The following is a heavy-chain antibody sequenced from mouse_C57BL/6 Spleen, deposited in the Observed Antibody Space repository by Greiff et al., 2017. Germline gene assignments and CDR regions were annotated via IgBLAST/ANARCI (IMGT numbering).Heavy chain of an antibody. V-gene: IGHV10-1*01. CDR3: VRLNFDY. CDR2: IRSKSNNYAT. J-gene: IGHJ2*01. Sequence: EADGGLVQPKGSLKLSCAASGFSFNTYAMNWVRQAPGKGLEWVARIRSKSNNYATYYADSVKDRFTISRDDSESMLYLQMNNLKTEDTAMYYCVRLNFDYWGQGTTLTVSS. CDR1: GFSFNTYA.